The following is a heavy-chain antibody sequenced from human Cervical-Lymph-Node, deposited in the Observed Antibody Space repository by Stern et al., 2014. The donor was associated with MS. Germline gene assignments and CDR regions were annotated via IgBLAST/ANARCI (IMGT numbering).Heavy chain of an antibody. CDR1: GFSLSTSGVG. J-gene: IGHJ4*02. V-gene: IGHV2-5*02. CDR2: IYWDDDK. CDR3: AHGRYGGYPYYFDY. D-gene: IGHD4-17*01. Sequence: QVTLKESGPTLVKPTQTLTLTCTFSGFSLSTSGVGVGWIRQPPGKALEWLALIYWDDDKRYSPSLKSRLTIPKDTSKNQVVLTMTNMDPVDTATYYCAHGRYGGYPYYFDYWGQGTLVTVSS.